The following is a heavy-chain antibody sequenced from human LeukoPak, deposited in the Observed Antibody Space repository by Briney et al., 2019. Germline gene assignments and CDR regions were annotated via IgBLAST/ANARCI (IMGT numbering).Heavy chain of an antibody. Sequence: PSETLSLTCTVSGGSINSITNYWGWIRQPPGKGLEWIGEINHSGSTNYNPSLKSRVTISVDTSKNQFSLKLSSVTAADTAVYYCARRRYYYDSSGYYSKRNWFDPWGQGTLVTVSS. CDR3: ARRRYYYDSSGYYSKRNWFDP. D-gene: IGHD3-22*01. CDR1: GGSINSITNY. J-gene: IGHJ5*02. V-gene: IGHV4-39*07. CDR2: INHSGST.